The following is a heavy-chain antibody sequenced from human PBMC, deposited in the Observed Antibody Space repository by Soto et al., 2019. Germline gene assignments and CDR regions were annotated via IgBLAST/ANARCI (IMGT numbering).Heavy chain of an antibody. Sequence: EVQLLESGGGLVQPGGSLRLSCAASGFTFSSYAMSWVRQAQGKGLEWVSAISGSGGSTYYADSVKGRFTISRDNSKNMLYLQMNSLRAADTAVYYCAKGRGYIGYDIVFDYWGQGTLVTVSS. D-gene: IGHD5-12*01. CDR1: GFTFSSYA. CDR3: AKGRGYIGYDIVFDY. CDR2: ISGSGGST. V-gene: IGHV3-23*01. J-gene: IGHJ4*02.